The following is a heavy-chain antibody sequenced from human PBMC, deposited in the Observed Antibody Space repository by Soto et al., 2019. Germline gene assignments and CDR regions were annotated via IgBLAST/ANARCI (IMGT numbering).Heavy chain of an antibody. Sequence: SVKVSCKASGGTFSSYSISWVRQAPGQGLEWMGGIIPIFGTANYAQKFQGRVTITADKSTSTAYMELSSLRSEDTAVYYCRVSYYYYGMDVWGQGTTVTVSS. CDR3: RVSYYYYGMDV. V-gene: IGHV1-69*06. CDR1: GGTFSSYS. J-gene: IGHJ6*02. CDR2: IIPIFGTA.